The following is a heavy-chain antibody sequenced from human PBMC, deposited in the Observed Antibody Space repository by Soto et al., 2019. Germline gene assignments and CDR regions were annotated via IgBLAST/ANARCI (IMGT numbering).Heavy chain of an antibody. V-gene: IGHV4-59*01. CDR2: IYNSGST. D-gene: IGHD4-17*01. J-gene: IGHJ4*02. CDR3: AGTAGAYGDYYFDY. Sequence: ASETLSLTCTVSGGSISSYFWNWIRQPPGKGLEWIGYIYNSGSTNYNPSLKSRVTISVDTSKNQYSLQLSSVTAADTAVYYCAGTAGAYGDYYFDYWGQGTLVTVSS. CDR1: GGSISSYF.